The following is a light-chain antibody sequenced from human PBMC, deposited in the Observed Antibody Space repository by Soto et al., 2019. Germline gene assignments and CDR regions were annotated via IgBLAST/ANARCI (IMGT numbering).Light chain of an antibody. CDR3: SSFTSSSTWV. CDR2: EVV. V-gene: IGLV2-14*01. Sequence: QSALTQPPSASGSPGQSVAISCTGTSSDVGGYNYVSWYQQHPGKAPKLLIYEVVKRPSGVSNRFSGSKSGNTASLTISGLQADDEADYYCSSFTSSSTWVFGGGTQLTVL. J-gene: IGLJ3*02. CDR1: SSDVGGYNY.